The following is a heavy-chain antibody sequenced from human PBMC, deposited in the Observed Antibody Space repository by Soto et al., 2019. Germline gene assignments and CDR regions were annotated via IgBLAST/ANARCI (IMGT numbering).Heavy chain of an antibody. CDR1: GGSFSGYY. J-gene: IGHJ4*02. CDR2: INHSGST. Sequence: SETLSLTCAVYGGSFSGYYWSWVRQPPGKGLEWIGEINHSGSTYYNPSLKSRVTISVDTSRNQFSLTLSSVTAADTAVYYCARGTTAARLGFWGQGNQVTVSS. D-gene: IGHD6-6*01. CDR3: ARGTTAARLGF. V-gene: IGHV4-34*01.